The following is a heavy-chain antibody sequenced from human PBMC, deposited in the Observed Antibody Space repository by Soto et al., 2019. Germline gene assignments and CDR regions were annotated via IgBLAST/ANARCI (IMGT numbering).Heavy chain of an antibody. Sequence: SETLSLTCTVSGGSVSSGSYYWSWIRQPPGKGLEWIGYIYYSGSTNYNPSLKSRVTISVDTSKNQFSLKLSSVTAADTAVYYCARDSGFYGDLSWFDPWGQGTLVTVSS. V-gene: IGHV4-61*01. D-gene: IGHD4-17*01. CDR2: IYYSGST. CDR3: ARDSGFYGDLSWFDP. J-gene: IGHJ5*02. CDR1: GGSVSSGSYY.